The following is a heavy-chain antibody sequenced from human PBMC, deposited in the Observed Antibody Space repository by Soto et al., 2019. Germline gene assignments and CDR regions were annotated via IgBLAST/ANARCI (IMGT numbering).Heavy chain of an antibody. V-gene: IGHV3-9*01. CDR2: ISWNSGSI. CDR3: AKDIGGYSGYDPGEKYYFDY. D-gene: IGHD5-12*01. Sequence: EVQLVESGGGLVQPGRSLRLSCAASGFTFDDYAMHWVRQAPGKGLEGVSGISWNSGSIGYADSVKGRFTISRDNAKNSLYLQMNSLRAEDTALYYCAKDIGGYSGYDPGEKYYFDYWGQGTLVTVSS. CDR1: GFTFDDYA. J-gene: IGHJ4*02.